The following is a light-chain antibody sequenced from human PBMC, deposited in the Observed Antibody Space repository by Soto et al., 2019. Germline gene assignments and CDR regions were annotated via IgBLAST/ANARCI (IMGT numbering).Light chain of an antibody. Sequence: DLQMTQSPSSLSASVGDRLTITCRASENIKEFVHWYQQKPGQAPNLLIYAASTLKSGISSRFSGSGTGTDFTLTIASLKLEDYATYYCQQGYSRPYTFGQGTKVEIK. CDR2: AAS. CDR1: ENIKEF. J-gene: IGKJ2*01. CDR3: QQGYSRPYT. V-gene: IGKV1-39*01.